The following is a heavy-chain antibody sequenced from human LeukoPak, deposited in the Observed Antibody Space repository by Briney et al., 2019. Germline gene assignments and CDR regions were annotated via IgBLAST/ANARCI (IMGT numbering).Heavy chain of an antibody. CDR3: ARDADTAMVTLSNYYYGMDD. V-gene: IGHV1-46*01. CDR1: GYTFTSYY. Sequence: ASVKVSCKASGYTFTSYYMHWVRQAPGQGLEWMGIINPSGGSTSYAQKFQGRVTMTRDTSTSTVYMELSSLRSEDTAVYYCARDADTAMVTLSNYYYGMDDWGKGTTVTVSS. CDR2: INPSGGST. D-gene: IGHD5-18*01. J-gene: IGHJ6*04.